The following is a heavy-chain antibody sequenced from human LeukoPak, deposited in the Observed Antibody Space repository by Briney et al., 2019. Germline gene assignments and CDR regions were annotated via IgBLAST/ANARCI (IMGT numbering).Heavy chain of an antibody. CDR3: AKDGCSSTSCRVDY. D-gene: IGHD2-2*01. Sequence: GGSLRLSCAASGFTVSSYCMHWVRQAPGKGLEWVAVISYDGSNKYYADSVKGRFTISRDNSKNTLYLQMNSLRAEDTAVYYCAKDGCSSTSCRVDYWGQGTLVTVSS. CDR1: GFTVSSYC. V-gene: IGHV3-30*18. CDR2: ISYDGSNK. J-gene: IGHJ4*02.